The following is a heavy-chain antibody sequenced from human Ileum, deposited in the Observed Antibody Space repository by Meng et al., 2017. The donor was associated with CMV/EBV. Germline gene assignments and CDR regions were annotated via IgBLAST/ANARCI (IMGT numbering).Heavy chain of an antibody. CDR1: GSFSDDF. CDR3: ARGQRITLVRGGRFDP. J-gene: IGHJ5*02. CDR2: INHSGRT. D-gene: IGHD3-10*01. V-gene: IGHV4-34*01. Sequence: GSFSDDFWAWIRQPPGKGLEWIGEINHSGRTNYNPSLKSRVTISVDTSKNQFSLKLSSVTAADTAAYYCARGQRITLVRGGRFDPWGQGTLVTVSS.